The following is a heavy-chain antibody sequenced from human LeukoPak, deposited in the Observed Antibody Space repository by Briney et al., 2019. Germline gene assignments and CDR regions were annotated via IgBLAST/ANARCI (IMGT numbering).Heavy chain of an antibody. CDR1: GFTFSSYA. CDR2: IDAGGGDT. D-gene: IGHD6-19*01. Sequence: GGSMRLSCAASGFTFSSYAMTWVRQAPGKGLEWVASIDAGGGDTYHSDSVKGRFTISRDNSMNTLYLQMNSLRADDTAVYYCGRPTKYWLVRGDGVDVWGQGTTVTVSS. V-gene: IGHV3-23*01. CDR3: GRPTKYWLVRGDGVDV. J-gene: IGHJ6*02.